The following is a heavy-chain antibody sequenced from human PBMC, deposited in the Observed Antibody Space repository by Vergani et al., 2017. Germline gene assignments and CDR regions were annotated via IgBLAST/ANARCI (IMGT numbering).Heavy chain of an antibody. CDR2: ISAYNGNT. V-gene: IGHV1-18*01. J-gene: IGHJ6*02. D-gene: IGHD2-2*01. CDR3: ARRAIGYCSSTSCFHDYYYYGMDV. CDR1: GYTFTSYG. Sequence: QVQLVQSGAEVKKPGASVKVSCKASGYTFTSYGISWVRQAPGQGLEWMGWISAYNGNTNYAQKLQGRDTMTTDTSTSTAYMGLRSLRSDDTAVYYCARRAIGYCSSTSCFHDYYYYGMDVWGQGTTVTVSS.